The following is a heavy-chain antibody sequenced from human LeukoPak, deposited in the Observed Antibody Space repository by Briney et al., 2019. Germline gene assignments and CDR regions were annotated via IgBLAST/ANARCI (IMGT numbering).Heavy chain of an antibody. J-gene: IGHJ6*03. D-gene: IGHD6-13*01. V-gene: IGHV4-34*01. Sequence: SETLSLTCAVYGGSFSGYYWSWIRQPPGKGQEWIGEINHSGSTNYNPSLKSRVTISVDTSKNQFSLKLSSVTAADTAVYYCARGRTYSSSWSYYYYYYMDVWGKGTTVTVSS. CDR2: INHSGST. CDR3: ARGRTYSSSWSYYYYYYMDV. CDR1: GGSFSGYY.